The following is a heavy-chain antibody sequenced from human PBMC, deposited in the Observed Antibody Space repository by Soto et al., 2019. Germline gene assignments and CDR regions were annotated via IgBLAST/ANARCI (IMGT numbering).Heavy chain of an antibody. Sequence: EVQLLESGGGLLQPGRSLRLSCAASGFTFTDYAMSWVRQAPGKGLEWVSLIDASGGYTYYADSVKGRFTISRDNSRNTLYLQMNSLSAEDTAVYYCAKDPKAGPPHYFDYWGQGSLVTVSS. V-gene: IGHV3-23*01. D-gene: IGHD6-13*01. CDR1: GFTFTDYA. J-gene: IGHJ4*02. CDR2: IDASGGYT. CDR3: AKDPKAGPPHYFDY.